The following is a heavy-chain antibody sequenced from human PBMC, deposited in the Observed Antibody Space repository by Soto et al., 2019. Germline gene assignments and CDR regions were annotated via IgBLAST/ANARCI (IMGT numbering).Heavy chain of an antibody. CDR3: ATLYCSSSSCQLDS. J-gene: IGHJ4*02. V-gene: IGHV1-69*06. CDR1: GGTFSSYA. Sequence: SVKVSCKASGGTFSSYAISWVRQAPGQGLEWMGGISPIFGTANYAQKFQGRVTMTADKSTNTAYMELSSLRSDDTAVYYCATLYCSSSSCQLDSWGQGTLVT. CDR2: ISPIFGTA. D-gene: IGHD2-2*01.